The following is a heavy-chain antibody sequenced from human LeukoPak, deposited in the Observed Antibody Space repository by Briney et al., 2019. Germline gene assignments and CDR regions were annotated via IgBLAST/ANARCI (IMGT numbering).Heavy chain of an antibody. CDR3: ARVRQQLVDFDY. V-gene: IGHV1-2*02. CDR1: GYTFTGYY. Sequence: ASVKVSRKASGYTFTGYYMHWVRQAPGQGLEWMGWINPNSGGTNYAQKFQGRATMTRDTSISTAYMELGRLRSDDTAVYYCARVRQQLVDFDYWGQGTLVTVSS. J-gene: IGHJ4*02. CDR2: INPNSGGT. D-gene: IGHD6-13*01.